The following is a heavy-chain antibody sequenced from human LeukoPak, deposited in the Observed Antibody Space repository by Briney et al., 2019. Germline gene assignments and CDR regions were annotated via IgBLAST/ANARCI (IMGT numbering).Heavy chain of an antibody. D-gene: IGHD2-15*01. CDR1: GGSISGYF. V-gene: IGHV4-59*01. CDR3: ARDPPCSGGSCYSVGYYYYMDV. Sequence: SETLSLTCTVSGGSISGYFWSWIRQPPGKGLEWIGYIHYSASTNYNPSLRSRVTISVDASKNQFSLTLSSVTAADAAVYYCARDPPCSGGSCYSVGYYYYMDVWGKGTTVTVSS. J-gene: IGHJ6*03. CDR2: IHYSAST.